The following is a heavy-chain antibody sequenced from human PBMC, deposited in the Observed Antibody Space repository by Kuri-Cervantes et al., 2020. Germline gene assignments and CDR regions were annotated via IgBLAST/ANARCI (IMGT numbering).Heavy chain of an antibody. D-gene: IGHD2-2*01. Sequence: GESLKISCAASGFTFSSYDMHWVRQATGKGLEWVSAIGTAGDTYYPGSVKGRFTISRENAKNSLYLQMNSLRAGDTAVYYCTRFHSDLGCSSTGCYYDYWGQGTLVTVSS. V-gene: IGHV3-13*01. CDR1: GFTFSSYD. CDR2: IGTAGDT. J-gene: IGHJ4*02. CDR3: TRFHSDLGCSSTGCYYDY.